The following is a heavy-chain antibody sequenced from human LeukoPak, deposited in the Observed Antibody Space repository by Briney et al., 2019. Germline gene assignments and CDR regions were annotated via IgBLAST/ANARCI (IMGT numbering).Heavy chain of an antibody. CDR3: AKSLDPTSSWFPFEH. V-gene: IGHV3-30*02. Sequence: GGSLRLSCTTSGFTFSSYAMHWVRQAPAKGLEWVAFIRYDGGNKYYADSVRGRFSISRDDSTNTVYLQMNGLRDEDTAVYHCAKSLDPTSSWFPFEHWGQGTLVTVSS. CDR2: IRYDGGNK. CDR1: GFTFSSYA. J-gene: IGHJ4*02. D-gene: IGHD6-13*01.